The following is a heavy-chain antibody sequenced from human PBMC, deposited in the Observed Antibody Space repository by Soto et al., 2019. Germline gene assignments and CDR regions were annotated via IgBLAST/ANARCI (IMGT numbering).Heavy chain of an antibody. Sequence: GESLKISCKGSGYSFTSYWIGWVRQMPGKGLEWMGIIYPGDSDTRYSPSFQGQVTISADKAISPAYLQWSSLKAADTAMYYCARHRYSYGEAFDIWGQGTMVTVSS. J-gene: IGHJ3*02. CDR1: GYSFTSYW. CDR2: IYPGDSDT. V-gene: IGHV5-51*01. CDR3: ARHRYSYGEAFDI. D-gene: IGHD5-18*01.